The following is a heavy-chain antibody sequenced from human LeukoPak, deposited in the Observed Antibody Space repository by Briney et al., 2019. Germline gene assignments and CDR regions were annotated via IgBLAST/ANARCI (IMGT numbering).Heavy chain of an antibody. CDR3: ARVGRGLWFGELYGNNWFDP. CDR2: IYYSGST. Sequence: SETLSLTCTVSGASVSNNNYYWGWIRQPPGKGLEWIASIYYSGSTYYNPSLKSRVTISVDTSKNQFSLKLSSVTAADTAVYYCARVGRGLWFGELYGNNWFDPWGQGTLVTVSS. CDR1: GASVSNNNYY. V-gene: IGHV4-39*07. D-gene: IGHD3-10*01. J-gene: IGHJ5*02.